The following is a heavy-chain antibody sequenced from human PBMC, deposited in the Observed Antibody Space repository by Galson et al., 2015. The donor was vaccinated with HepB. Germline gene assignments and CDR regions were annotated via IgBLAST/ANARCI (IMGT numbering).Heavy chain of an antibody. CDR3: ARVVGGDNYDFWSGYLYSSGFHYYYMDV. D-gene: IGHD3-3*01. CDR1: GYTFTSYG. J-gene: IGHJ6*03. CDR2: ISAYNGNT. V-gene: IGHV1-18*01. Sequence: SVKVSCKASGYTFTSYGISWVRQAPGQGLEWMGWISAYNGNTNYAQKLQGRVTMTTDTSTSTAYMELRSLRSDDTAVYYCARVVGGDNYDFWSGYLYSSGFHYYYMDVWGKGTTVTVSS.